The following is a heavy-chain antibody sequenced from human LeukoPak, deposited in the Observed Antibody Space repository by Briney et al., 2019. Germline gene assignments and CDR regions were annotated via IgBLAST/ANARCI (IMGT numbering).Heavy chain of an antibody. J-gene: IGHJ5*02. CDR2: IFPGDSDT. CDR1: GYTFITYW. V-gene: IGHV5-51*01. D-gene: IGHD3-10*01. Sequence: GESLQIPCKGSGYTFITYWIGWVRQMPGKGLEWMGFIFPGDSDTRYRPSFQGQVTISADKSISTAYLQWSSLKASDTAVYYCARAGSGSHYKFSFDPWGQGTLVTVSS. CDR3: ARAGSGSHYKFSFDP.